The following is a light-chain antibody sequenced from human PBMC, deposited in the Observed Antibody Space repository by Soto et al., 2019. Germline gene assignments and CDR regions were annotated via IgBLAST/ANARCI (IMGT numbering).Light chain of an antibody. Sequence: QSVLTQPASVSGSPGQSITISCTGTSSDVGGYDYVSWYQIHPGKAPKHMVFEVSNRPSGVSYRFSGSKSGNTASLTISGLQAEDEADYFCSSYSLSTAYLFGTGTKVTVL. V-gene: IGLV2-14*01. J-gene: IGLJ1*01. CDR1: SSDVGGYDY. CDR2: EVS. CDR3: SSYSLSTAYL.